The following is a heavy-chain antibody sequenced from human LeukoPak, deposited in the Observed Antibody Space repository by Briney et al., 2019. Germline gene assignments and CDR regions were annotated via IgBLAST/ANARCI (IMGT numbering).Heavy chain of an antibody. CDR2: INPSGGST. D-gene: IGHD3-3*01. V-gene: IGHV1-46*04. Sequence: ASVKVSCKASGYTFTSYGISWVRQAPGQGLEWMGIINPSGGSTSYAQKLQGRVTVTRDMSTSTVYMELSSLRSEDTAVYYCASGRDFWSGSYYYYTDVWGKGTTVTVSS. J-gene: IGHJ6*03. CDR1: GYTFTSYG. CDR3: ASGRDFWSGSYYYYTDV.